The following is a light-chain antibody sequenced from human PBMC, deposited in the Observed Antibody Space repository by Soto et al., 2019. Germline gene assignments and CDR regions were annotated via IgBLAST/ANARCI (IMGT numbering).Light chain of an antibody. CDR2: DAS. V-gene: IGKV3-11*01. Sequence: EIVLTQSPATLSLSPGERATLSCRASQSVSSYLAWSHLKPGQAPRLIIYDASNRATGTPARFSGSRSGTDFPLTISSLEPEDFPVNYCHQRSNRPPWTFGQGTKVEIK. CDR1: QSVSSY. J-gene: IGKJ1*01. CDR3: HQRSNRPPWT.